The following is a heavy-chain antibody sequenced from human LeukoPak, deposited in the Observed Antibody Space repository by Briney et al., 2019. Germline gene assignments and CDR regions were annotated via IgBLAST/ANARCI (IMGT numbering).Heavy chain of an antibody. V-gene: IGHV3-23*01. D-gene: IGHD2-8*01. CDR3: AKGAQDPSMGDLVDY. Sequence: GGSLRLSCTASVFTFSNYAMSWVRQAPGKGLEGVSGIRCSDGGTYYADSVKGRFTISRDNSKNTLYVQMNSLRVEDTAVYYCAKGAQDPSMGDLVDYWGQGTLVTVSS. CDR2: IRCSDGGT. CDR1: VFTFSNYA. J-gene: IGHJ4*02.